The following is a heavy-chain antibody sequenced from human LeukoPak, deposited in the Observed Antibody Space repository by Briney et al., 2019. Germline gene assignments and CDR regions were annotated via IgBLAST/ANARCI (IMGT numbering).Heavy chain of an antibody. CDR2: VDPEDRET. D-gene: IGHD1-26*01. CDR1: GYTFTDYY. J-gene: IGHJ4*02. Sequence: GASVKVSCKVSGYTFTDYYMHWVQQAPGKGLEWMGLVDPEDRETIYAEKFQGRVTITADTSTDTAYMELSSLRSEDTAVSYCATDPGRVGATPFDYWGQGTLVTVSS. CDR3: ATDPGRVGATPFDY. V-gene: IGHV1-69-2*01.